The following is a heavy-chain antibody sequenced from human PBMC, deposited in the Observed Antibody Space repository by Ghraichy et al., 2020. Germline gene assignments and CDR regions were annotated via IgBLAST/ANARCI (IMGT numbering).Heavy chain of an antibody. J-gene: IGHJ4*02. Sequence: GSLSLTCTVSGGSTSNYYWGWIRQPPGKGLEWIGSIYYSGSTYYSPSLKSRVTISINTSKNQFSLKLSSVTAADTALYYCARDQGGGSSDFWGLGTLVTVSS. CDR1: GGSTSNYY. CDR2: IYYSGST. V-gene: IGHV4-39*07. D-gene: IGHD1-26*01. CDR3: ARDQGGGSSDF.